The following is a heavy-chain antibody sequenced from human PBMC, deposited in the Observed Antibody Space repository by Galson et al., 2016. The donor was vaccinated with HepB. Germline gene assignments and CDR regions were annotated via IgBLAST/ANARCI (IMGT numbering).Heavy chain of an antibody. V-gene: IGHV5-51*01. Sequence: QSGAEVKKPGESLQISCKGSGYSFTSYWIGWVRQMPGKGLEWMGTIYPGDSDTRYSPSFQGQVTISTDKCISTAYLQWSSLKASDTAMYYCARVGRNSVMSYLGYFDYWGQGTLVTVSS. CDR1: GYSFTSYW. CDR3: ARVGRNSVMSYLGYFDY. D-gene: IGHD3-16*01. J-gene: IGHJ4*02. CDR2: IYPGDSDT.